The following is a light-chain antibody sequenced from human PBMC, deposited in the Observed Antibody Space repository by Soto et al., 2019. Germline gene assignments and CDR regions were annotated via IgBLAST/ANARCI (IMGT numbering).Light chain of an antibody. CDR1: SSNIGSNY. Sequence: QSVLTQPPSVSAAPGQKVTISCSGSSSNIGSNYVSWYQQLPGTAPKLLIYDNNKRPSGIPDRFSGSKSGTSATLGITGLQTGDEADYYCGTWDSSLSGVFGGGTKVTVL. CDR3: GTWDSSLSGV. CDR2: DNN. V-gene: IGLV1-51*01. J-gene: IGLJ3*02.